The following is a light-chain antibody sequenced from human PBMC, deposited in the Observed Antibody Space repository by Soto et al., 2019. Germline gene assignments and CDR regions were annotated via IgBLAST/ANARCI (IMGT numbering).Light chain of an antibody. CDR2: GAS. Sequence: EIVMTQSPATLPVSPGERATLSCRASQSVSSNLAWYQQKPGQAPRLLIYGASTRATGIPARLSGRGSGTEVTLTISSLQSEDFAVYYYQTYNNWFLTVGGGTKVEIK. J-gene: IGKJ4*01. CDR3: QTYNNWFLT. CDR1: QSVSSN. V-gene: IGKV3-15*01.